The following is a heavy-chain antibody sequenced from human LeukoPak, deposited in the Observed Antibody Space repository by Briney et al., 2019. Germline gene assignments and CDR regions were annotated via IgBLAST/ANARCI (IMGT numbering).Heavy chain of an antibody. Sequence: GGSLRLSCAASGFTFSTYWMTWVRQAPGKGLEWVANMKQDGSEKYYVDSVKGRFTISRDNAKNSLYLQMNSLRAEDTAVYYCAKGATPLKYYYYYYMDVWGKGTTVTISS. V-gene: IGHV3-7*03. J-gene: IGHJ6*03. CDR3: AKGATPLKYYYYYYMDV. D-gene: IGHD3-16*01. CDR1: GFTFSTYW. CDR2: MKQDGSEK.